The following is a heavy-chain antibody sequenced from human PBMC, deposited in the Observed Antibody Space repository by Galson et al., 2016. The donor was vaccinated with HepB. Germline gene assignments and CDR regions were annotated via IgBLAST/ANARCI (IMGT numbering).Heavy chain of an antibody. D-gene: IGHD1-26*01. V-gene: IGHV3-23*01. CDR3: AKEGTHSAMGHHYYMDV. J-gene: IGHJ6*03. CDR2: ISGSGRST. Sequence: SLRLSCAASGFTFSRCAMSWVRQAPGKGLEWVSAISGSGRSTSYADSVRGRFTISRGNSKNTLYLQMNSLRAEDTAFYYCAKEGTHSAMGHHYYMDVWGKGSTVTVSS. CDR1: GFTFSRCA.